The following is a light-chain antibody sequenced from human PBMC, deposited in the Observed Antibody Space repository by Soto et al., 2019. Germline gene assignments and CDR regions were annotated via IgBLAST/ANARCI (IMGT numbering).Light chain of an antibody. Sequence: QTVVTQEPSLSVSPGGTVTLTCGLTSGSVSTSHYPAWYRQTTGQAPRTLIYSTDTRSSGVPDRFSGSILGNKAALSITGAQAYDDCDYYCVLYMGSGIWEFGGGTKVTVL. CDR3: VLYMGSGIWE. J-gene: IGLJ3*02. CDR1: SGSVSTSHY. CDR2: STD. V-gene: IGLV8-61*01.